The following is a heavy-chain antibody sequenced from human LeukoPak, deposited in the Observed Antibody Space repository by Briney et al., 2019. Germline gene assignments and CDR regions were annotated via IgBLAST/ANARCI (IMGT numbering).Heavy chain of an antibody. V-gene: IGHV3-23*01. CDR1: GFTFSSYA. Sequence: PGGSLRLYCAASGFTFSSYAMSWVRQAPGKGLEWVSALSGSGGSTYYADSVKGRFTISRDNSKNTLYLQMNSLRAEDTAVYYCAKDGPYSSSWYRGYFDYWGQGTLVTVSS. CDR2: LSGSGGST. CDR3: AKDGPYSSSWYRGYFDY. D-gene: IGHD6-13*01. J-gene: IGHJ4*02.